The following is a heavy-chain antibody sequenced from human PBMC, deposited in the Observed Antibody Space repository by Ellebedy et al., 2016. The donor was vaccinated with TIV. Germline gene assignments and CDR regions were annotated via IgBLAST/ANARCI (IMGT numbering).Heavy chain of an antibody. D-gene: IGHD5-18*01. J-gene: IGHJ2*01. CDR2: INPNSGGT. Sequence: AASVKVSCKASGYTFTGYYMHWVRQAPGQGLEWMGWINPNSGGTNYAQKFQGRVTITADKSTSTAYMELSSLRSEDTAVYYCATGYSYDYWYFDLWGRGTLVTVSS. V-gene: IGHV1-2*02. CDR3: ATGYSYDYWYFDL. CDR1: GYTFTGYY.